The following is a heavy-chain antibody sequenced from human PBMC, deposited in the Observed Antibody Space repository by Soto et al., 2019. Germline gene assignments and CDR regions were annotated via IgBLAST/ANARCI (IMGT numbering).Heavy chain of an antibody. CDR1: GGSITTGGYY. D-gene: IGHD2-15*01. V-gene: IGHV4-31*03. CDR2: RYYSEST. J-gene: IGHJ4*02. Sequence: KPSETLSLTCTVSGGSITTGGYYWSWIRQLPGKGLEWIGHRYYSESTYCNPSLKSRVSISLDTSKNQFSLKLSFVTAADTAMYYCARTKCSGGSCYSWSLDYWGQGTPVTVSS. CDR3: ARTKCSGGSCYSWSLDY.